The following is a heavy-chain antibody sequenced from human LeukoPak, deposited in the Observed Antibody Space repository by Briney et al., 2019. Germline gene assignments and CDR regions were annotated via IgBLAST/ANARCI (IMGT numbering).Heavy chain of an antibody. CDR2: ISSSSSYI. V-gene: IGHV3-21*01. CDR3: ASGQETDAFDI. Sequence: GGSLRLSCAASGFTFSSYSMNWVRRAPGKGLEWVSSISSSSSYIYHADSVKGRFTISRDNAKNSLYLHMNSLRAEDTAVYYCASGQETDAFDIWGQGTMVTVSS. CDR1: GFTFSSYS. D-gene: IGHD5-24*01. J-gene: IGHJ3*02.